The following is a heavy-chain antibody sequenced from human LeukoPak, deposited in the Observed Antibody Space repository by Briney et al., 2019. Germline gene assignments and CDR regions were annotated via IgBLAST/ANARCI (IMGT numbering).Heavy chain of an antibody. J-gene: IGHJ4*02. CDR3: ARGDYGDYGFDY. CDR1: GFTFSSYA. CDR2: ISTSSSYI. Sequence: GGSLRLSCAASGFTFSSYAMSWVRQAPGKGLEWVSAISTSSSYIYYADSVKGRFTISRDNANNSLYLQMNSLRAEDTAVYYCARGDYGDYGFDYWGQGTLVTVSS. V-gene: IGHV3-21*01. D-gene: IGHD4-17*01.